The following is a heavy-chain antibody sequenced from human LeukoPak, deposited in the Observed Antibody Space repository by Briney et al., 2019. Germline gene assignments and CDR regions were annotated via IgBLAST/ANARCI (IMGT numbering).Heavy chain of an antibody. CDR2: INPNSGGT. Sequence: GASVKVSCKASGYTFTGYYMHWVRQAPGQGLEWMGRINPNSGGTNYAQKFQGRVTMTRDTSISTAYMELSRLRSDDTAVYYCARGGEDYYDSSGYYEYWGQGTLVTVSS. V-gene: IGHV1-2*06. CDR1: GYTFTGYY. CDR3: ARGGEDYYDSSGYYEY. D-gene: IGHD3-22*01. J-gene: IGHJ4*02.